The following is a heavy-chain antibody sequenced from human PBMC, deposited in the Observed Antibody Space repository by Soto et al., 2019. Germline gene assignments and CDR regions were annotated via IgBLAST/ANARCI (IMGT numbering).Heavy chain of an antibody. Sequence: EVQLLESGGCLVQPGGSLRLSCAASGFTFSSYAMSWVRQAPGKGLGWVSAISGSDGSTYYADSVKGRFTISRDNSKNPLYLQMNSRRAEDTGVYYCAKDAWVDYDFWSGYLGNWFDPWGQGTLVTVSS. D-gene: IGHD3-3*01. CDR3: AKDAWVDYDFWSGYLGNWFDP. V-gene: IGHV3-23*01. J-gene: IGHJ5*02. CDR2: ISGSDGST. CDR1: GFTFSSYA.